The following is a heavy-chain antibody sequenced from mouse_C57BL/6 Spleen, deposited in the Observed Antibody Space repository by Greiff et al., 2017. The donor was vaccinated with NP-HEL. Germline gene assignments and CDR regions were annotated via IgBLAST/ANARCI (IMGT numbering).Heavy chain of an antibody. V-gene: IGHV7-3*01. CDR2: IRNKANGYTT. Sequence: EVQLVESGGGLVQPGGSLSLSCAASGFTFTDYYMSWVRQPPGKALEWLGFIRNKANGYTTEYSASVKGRFTISRDNSQSILYLQMNALRAEDSATYYCARSPYDYLDYWGQGTTLTVSS. D-gene: IGHD2-3*01. CDR3: ARSPYDYLDY. CDR1: GFTFTDYY. J-gene: IGHJ2*01.